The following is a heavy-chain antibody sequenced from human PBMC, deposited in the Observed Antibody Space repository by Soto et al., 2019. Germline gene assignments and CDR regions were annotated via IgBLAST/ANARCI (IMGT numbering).Heavy chain of an antibody. CDR1: GFTFSSYG. V-gene: IGHV3-30*18. D-gene: IGHD6-19*01. CDR2: ISYDGSNK. J-gene: IGHJ4*02. CDR3: AKDHDSSGWYAHYFDY. Sequence: QVQLVESGGGVVQPGRSLRLSCAASGFTFSSYGMHWVRQAPGKGLEWVAVISYDGSNKYYADSVKGRFTISRDNTKNTLYLQMNSLRAEDTAVYYCAKDHDSSGWYAHYFDYWGQGTLVTVSS.